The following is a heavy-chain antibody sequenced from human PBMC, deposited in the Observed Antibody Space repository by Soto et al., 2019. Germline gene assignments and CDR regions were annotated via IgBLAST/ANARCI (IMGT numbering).Heavy chain of an antibody. CDR2: IWYDGSNK. CDR1: GFTFSSYG. J-gene: IGHJ4*02. Sequence: QVQLVESGGGVVQPGRSLRLSCAASGFTFSSYGMHWVRQAPGKGLEWVAVIWYDGSNKYYADSVKGRFTISRDNSKHTLYLQMNSLRAEDTAVYYCARDAGDCGGDCYTFDYWGQGTLVTVSS. D-gene: IGHD2-21*02. V-gene: IGHV3-33*01. CDR3: ARDAGDCGGDCYTFDY.